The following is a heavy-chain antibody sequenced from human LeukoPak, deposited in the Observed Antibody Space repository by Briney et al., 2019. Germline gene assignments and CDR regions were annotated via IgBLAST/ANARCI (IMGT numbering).Heavy chain of an antibody. D-gene: IGHD3-10*01. Sequence: SETLSLTCAAYGGSFCGYYWSWIRQPPGKGLEWIGEINHSGSTNYNPSLKSRVTISVDTSKNQFSLKLSSVTTADTAVYYCARRPKRYYGSGSYYIWGQGTLVTVSS. CDR1: GGSFCGYY. CDR2: INHSGST. CDR3: ARRPKRYYGSGSYYI. J-gene: IGHJ4*02. V-gene: IGHV4-34*01.